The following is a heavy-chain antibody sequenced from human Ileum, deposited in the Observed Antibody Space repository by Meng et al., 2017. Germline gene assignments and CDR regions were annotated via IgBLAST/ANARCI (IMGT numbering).Heavy chain of an antibody. CDR2: INYNRSS. CDR1: GGSFSHYD. V-gene: IGHV4-34*02. J-gene: IGHJ4*02. Sequence: QLQLQQWGAGLLKLSETLSHTCAFYGGSFSHYDCNGIRQFPGKGLEWIGQINYNRSSNYNPSLSSRVTISEDMSKSQSSLKLSSVTAADTAVYYCRLAYCIGDCGDYWGQGTLVTVSS. CDR3: RLAYCIGDCGDY. D-gene: IGHD2-21*02.